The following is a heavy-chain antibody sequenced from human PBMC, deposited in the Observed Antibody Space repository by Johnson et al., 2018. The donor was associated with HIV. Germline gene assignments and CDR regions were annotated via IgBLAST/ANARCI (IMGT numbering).Heavy chain of an antibody. CDR3: ARVMQADAFDI. D-gene: IGHD2-8*01. J-gene: IGHJ3*02. V-gene: IGHV3-NL1*01. Sequence: QVQLVESGGGVVRPGGSLRLSCSASGFTFSSYAMHWVRQAPGKGLEWVSVIYSGGSTYYADSVKGRFTISRDNAKNSLYLQMNSLRAEDTAVYYCARVMQADAFDIWGQGTMVTVSS. CDR2: IYSGGST. CDR1: GFTFSSYA.